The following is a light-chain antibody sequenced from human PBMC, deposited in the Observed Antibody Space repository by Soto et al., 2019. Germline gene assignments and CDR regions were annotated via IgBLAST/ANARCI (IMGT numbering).Light chain of an antibody. J-gene: IGLJ2*01. CDR3: SSYTSSSTL. CDR2: EVS. CDR1: SSDVGGYNY. Sequence: QSVLTQPASVSGSPGQSITISCTGTSSDVGGYNYVSWYQQHPGKAPKLMIYEVSNRPSGVSNRFSGSKSGNTASLTISGLRAEDEADYYCSSYTSSSTLVGGGTKLTVL. V-gene: IGLV2-14*01.